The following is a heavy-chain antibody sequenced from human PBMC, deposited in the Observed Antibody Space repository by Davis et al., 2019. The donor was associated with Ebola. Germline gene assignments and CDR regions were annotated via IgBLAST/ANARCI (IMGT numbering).Heavy chain of an antibody. D-gene: IGHD2-2*02. CDR3: ARRKYQLLYPFDY. CDR2: INPNSGGT. V-gene: IGHV1-2*02. Sequence: ASVKVSCKASGYTFTGYYMHWVRQAPGQGLEWMGWINPNSGGTNYAQKFQGRVTMTRDTSISTAYMELRRLRSDDTAVYYWARRKYQLLYPFDYWGQGTLVTVSS. J-gene: IGHJ4*02. CDR1: GYTFTGYY.